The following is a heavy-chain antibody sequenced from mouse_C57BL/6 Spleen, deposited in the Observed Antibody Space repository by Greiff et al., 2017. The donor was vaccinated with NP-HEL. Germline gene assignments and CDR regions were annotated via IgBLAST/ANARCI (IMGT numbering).Heavy chain of an antibody. CDR2: IYPGNSDT. J-gene: IGHJ2*01. CDR1: GYTFTSYW. V-gene: IGHV1-5*01. CDR3: TSLITTVVEDY. Sequence: VQLQQSGTVLARPGASVKMSCKTSGYTFTSYWMHWVKQRPGQGLEWIGAIYPGNSDTSYNQKFKGKAKLTAVTSASTAYMELSSLTNEDSAVYYCTSLITTVVEDYWGKGTTLTVSS. D-gene: IGHD1-1*01.